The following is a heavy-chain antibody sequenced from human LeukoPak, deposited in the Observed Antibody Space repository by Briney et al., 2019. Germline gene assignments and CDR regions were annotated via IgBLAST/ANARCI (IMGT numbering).Heavy chain of an antibody. J-gene: IGHJ4*02. Sequence: SETLSLTCTVSGGSISSYYWCWIRHPPGKGLEWIGYIYYSGSTNYNPSLKSRVTISVDTSKNQFSLKLSSVTAADTAVYYCARYCSGGSCLDYWGQGTLVTVSS. CDR3: ARYCSGGSCLDY. D-gene: IGHD2-15*01. CDR2: IYYSGST. CDR1: GGSISSYY. V-gene: IGHV4-59*01.